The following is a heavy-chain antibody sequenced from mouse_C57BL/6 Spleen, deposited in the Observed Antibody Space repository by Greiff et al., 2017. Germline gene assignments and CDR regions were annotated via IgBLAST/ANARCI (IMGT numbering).Heavy chain of an antibody. CDR3: ARNDGYYWYFYV. V-gene: IGHV1-53*01. CDR1: GYTFTSYW. CDR2: INPSNGGT. J-gene: IGHJ1*03. D-gene: IGHD2-3*01. Sequence: QVQLQQPGTELVKPGASVKLSCKASGYTFTSYWMHWVKQRPGQGLEWIGNINPSNGGTNYNEKFKSKATLTVDKSSSTAYMQLSSLTSEDSAFYYCARNDGYYWYFYVWGTGTTVTVSS.